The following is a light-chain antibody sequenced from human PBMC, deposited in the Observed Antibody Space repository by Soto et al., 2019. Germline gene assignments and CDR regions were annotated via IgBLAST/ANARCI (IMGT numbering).Light chain of an antibody. Sequence: EIVLTQSPATLSLSPGERATLSCRASQSVGNNLAWYQQKPGRALRLLIDGASTRATGIPDRFSGSGSGTDFTLTISRLEPEDVAVYYCQQYEAVVTFGQGTKVEI. CDR1: QSVGNN. CDR2: GAS. V-gene: IGKV3-20*01. CDR3: QQYEAVVT. J-gene: IGKJ1*01.